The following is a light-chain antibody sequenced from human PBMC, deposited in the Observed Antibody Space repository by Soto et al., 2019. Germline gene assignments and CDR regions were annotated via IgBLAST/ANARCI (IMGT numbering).Light chain of an antibody. V-gene: IGLV1-40*01. CDR2: GNS. J-gene: IGLJ2*01. CDR3: QSYDSSLSGVV. CDR1: SSNIGAGYD. Sequence: QSVLTQPPSGSGAPGQRVTIACTGSSSNIGAGYDVHWYQQLPGTAPKLLIYGNSNRPSGVPDRFSGSKSGTSASLAITGLQAEDEADYCCQSYDSSLSGVVFGGGTKLTVL.